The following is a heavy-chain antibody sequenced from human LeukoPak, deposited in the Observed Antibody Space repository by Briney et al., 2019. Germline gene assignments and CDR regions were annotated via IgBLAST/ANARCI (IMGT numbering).Heavy chain of an antibody. Sequence: PGESLRLSCVASGLTFSDTNLAWIRQAPRKGLEWISYIRRVPTDLYYADSVKGRFTITRDNAKNSLYLQMNSLRAEDTANYYCARRARDFGDSHAFDVWGQGTMVTVSS. CDR2: IRRVPTDL. V-gene: IGHV3-11*01. CDR1: GLTFSDTN. J-gene: IGHJ3*01. D-gene: IGHD4-17*01. CDR3: ARRARDFGDSHAFDV.